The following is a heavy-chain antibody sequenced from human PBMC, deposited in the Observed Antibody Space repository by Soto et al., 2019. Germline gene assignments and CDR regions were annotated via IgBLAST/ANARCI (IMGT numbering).Heavy chain of an antibody. CDR1: GGPLSTGGYS. D-gene: IGHD3-16*01. CDR3: VRSLGWLQYSWFDP. Sequence: SETLSLTCAVSGGPLSTGGYSWSWIRQPPGKGLEWIGYIYHSGSTYYNPSLKSRVTISVDRSKNQFSLHLSSVTAADTAVYYCVRSLGWLQYSWFDPWGQGIPVT. CDR2: IYHSGST. J-gene: IGHJ5*02. V-gene: IGHV4-30-2*01.